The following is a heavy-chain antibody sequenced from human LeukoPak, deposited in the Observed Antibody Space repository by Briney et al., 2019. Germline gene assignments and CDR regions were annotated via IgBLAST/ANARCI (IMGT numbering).Heavy chain of an antibody. CDR1: GFTVSDNY. CDR3: ARDAPQVPAAGVLAS. Sequence: GGSLRLSCAASGFTVSDNYMSWVRQAPGKGLEWVSLMYSGGGTYYSASVKRRFTSSREISKNTLYLQMNGLRTEDTAMYYCARDAPQVPAAGVLASWGQGTLVTVSS. J-gene: IGHJ5*02. V-gene: IGHV3-53*01. CDR2: MYSGGGT. D-gene: IGHD6-13*01.